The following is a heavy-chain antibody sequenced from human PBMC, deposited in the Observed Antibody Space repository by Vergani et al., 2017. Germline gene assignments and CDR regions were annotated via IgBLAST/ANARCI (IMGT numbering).Heavy chain of an antibody. CDR1: GFTFSSYG. D-gene: IGHD2-8*01. J-gene: IGHJ4*02. CDR2: MWYDGSNK. Sequence: QVQLVESGGGVVQPGRSLRLSCAASGFTFSSYGLHWVRQAPGKGFEWVAVMWYDGSNKYYADSVKGRFTISRDSSKNTLYLQMNGLRAEDTAVYYCARQSRDVFCTNGVCPLGYWGQGALVTVSS. V-gene: IGHV3-33*01. CDR3: ARQSRDVFCTNGVCPLGY.